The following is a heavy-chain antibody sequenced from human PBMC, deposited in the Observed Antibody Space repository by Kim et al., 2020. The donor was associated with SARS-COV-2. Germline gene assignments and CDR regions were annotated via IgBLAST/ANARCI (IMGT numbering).Heavy chain of an antibody. J-gene: IGHJ4*02. CDR2: KT. Sequence: KTKYSPTFQGRVTITRDTSASTAYMELSSLRSEDTAVYYCARAGSPDFDYWGQGPLVTVSS. CDR3: ARAGSPDFDY. V-gene: IGHV1-3*01.